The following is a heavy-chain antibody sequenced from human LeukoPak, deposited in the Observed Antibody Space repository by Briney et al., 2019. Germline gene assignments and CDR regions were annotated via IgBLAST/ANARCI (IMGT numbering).Heavy chain of an antibody. D-gene: IGHD4-11*01. J-gene: IGHJ3*02. CDR1: GGSISSYY. Sequence: ASETLSLTCTASGGSISSYYWSWIRQPPGKGLEWIGYIYYSGSTNYNPSLKSRVTISVDTSKNQFSLKLSSVTAADTAVYYCARDRNYHDPPGKAFDIWGQGTMVTVSS. CDR3: ARDRNYHDPPGKAFDI. CDR2: IYYSGST. V-gene: IGHV4-59*01.